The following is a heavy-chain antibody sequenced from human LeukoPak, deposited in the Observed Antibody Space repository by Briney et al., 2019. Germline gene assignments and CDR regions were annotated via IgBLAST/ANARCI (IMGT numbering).Heavy chain of an antibody. CDR3: ASFGRITIFGVVIPHYFDY. CDR1: GGSFSGYY. V-gene: IGHV4-34*01. Sequence: PSETLSLTCAVYGGSFSGYYWTWIRQSPGKGLEWIGEINHSGSTNYNPSLKSRVTISVDTSKNQFSLKLSSVTAADTAVYYCASFGRITIFGVVIPHYFDYWGQGTLVTVSS. J-gene: IGHJ4*02. CDR2: INHSGST. D-gene: IGHD3-3*01.